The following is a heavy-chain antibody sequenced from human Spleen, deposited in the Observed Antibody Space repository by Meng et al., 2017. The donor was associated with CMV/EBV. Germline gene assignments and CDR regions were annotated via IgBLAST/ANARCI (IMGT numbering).Heavy chain of an antibody. CDR2: ISAYNGNT. J-gene: IGHJ4*02. D-gene: IGHD3-10*01. V-gene: IGHV1-18*01. Sequence: WVRQAPGQGLEWMGWISAYNGNTNYAQKLQGRVTMPTDTSTSTAYMELRSLRSDDTAVYYCARECYYGSGSYCYWGQGTLVTVSS. CDR3: ARECYYGSGSYCY.